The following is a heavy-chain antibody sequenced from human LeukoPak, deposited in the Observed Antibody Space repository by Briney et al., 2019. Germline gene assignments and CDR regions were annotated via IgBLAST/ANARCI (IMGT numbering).Heavy chain of an antibody. CDR2: IYYSGST. D-gene: IGHD5-12*01. V-gene: IGHV4-59*08. J-gene: IGHJ4*02. CDR1: GGSISSYY. Sequence: PSETLSLTCTVSGGSISSYYWSWIRQPPGKGLEWIGYIYYSGSTNYNPSLKSRVTISVVTSKNQFSLKLSSVTAADTAVYYCARHGGYDLVLDYWGQGTLVTVSS. CDR3: ARHGGYDLVLDY.